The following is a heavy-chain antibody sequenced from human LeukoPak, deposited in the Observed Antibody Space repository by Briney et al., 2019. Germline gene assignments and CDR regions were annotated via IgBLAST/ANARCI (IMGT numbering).Heavy chain of an antibody. Sequence: PGRSLRLSCVGTGFSFSSYPMNWVRQAPGQGLEWVSGISTGGNTYYTDSVKGRFTISRDNSKNTLYLQMSSLRAEDTAVYYCARERDSGSYRDDYWGQGTLVTVSS. D-gene: IGHD1-26*01. CDR1: GFSFSSYP. J-gene: IGHJ4*02. CDR3: ARERDSGSYRDDY. CDR2: ISTGGNT. V-gene: IGHV3-66*01.